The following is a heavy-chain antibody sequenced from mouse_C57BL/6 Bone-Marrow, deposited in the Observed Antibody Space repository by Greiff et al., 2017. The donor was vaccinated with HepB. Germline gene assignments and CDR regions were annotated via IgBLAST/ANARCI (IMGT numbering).Heavy chain of an antibody. D-gene: IGHD1-1*01. CDR2: INPNNGGT. V-gene: IGHV1-26*01. CDR3: AVYYYGSSPDFDY. J-gene: IGHJ2*01. CDR1: GYTFTDYY. Sequence: VQLQQSGPELVKPGASVKISCKASGYTFTDYYMNWVKQSHGKSLEWIGDINPNNGGTSYNQKFKGKATLTVDKSSSTAYMELRSLTSEDSAVYYCAVYYYGSSPDFDYWGQGTTLTVSS.